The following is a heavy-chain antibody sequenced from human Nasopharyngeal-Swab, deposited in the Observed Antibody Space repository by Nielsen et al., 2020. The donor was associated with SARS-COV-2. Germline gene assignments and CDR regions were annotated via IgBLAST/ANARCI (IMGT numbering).Heavy chain of an antibody. CDR1: GFTFSNAW. J-gene: IGHJ4*02. Sequence: GGSLRLSCAASGFTFSNAWMSWVRQASGKGLEWVGRIGDKDHNYATTYGASVQGRFTISRDDSKNTAFLQMDSLKTEDTALYYCTTDFYFDYWGQGTLVTVSS. V-gene: IGHV3-73*01. CDR3: TTDFYFDY. CDR2: IGDKDHNYAT.